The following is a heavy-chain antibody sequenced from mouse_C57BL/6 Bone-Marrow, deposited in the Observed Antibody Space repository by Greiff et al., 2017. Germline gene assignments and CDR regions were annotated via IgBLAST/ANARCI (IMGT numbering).Heavy chain of an antibody. CDR1: GYTFTPYP. Sequence: VQRVESGAELVKPGASVKMSCRASGYTFTPYPIEWMKQNHGKSLEWIGKFHPYNDDTKYSEKFKGKATLTVEKSSSTVYLELSRLTSDDSAVYYCARRGLRRGAWFAYWGQGTLVTVSA. CDR2: FHPYNDDT. V-gene: IGHV1-47*01. D-gene: IGHD2-4*01. CDR3: ARRGLRRGAWFAY. J-gene: IGHJ3*01.